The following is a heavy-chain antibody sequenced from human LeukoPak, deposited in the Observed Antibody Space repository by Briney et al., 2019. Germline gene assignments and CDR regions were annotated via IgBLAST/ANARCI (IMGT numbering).Heavy chain of an antibody. D-gene: IGHD3-10*01. V-gene: IGHV4-39*01. CDR2: IYYSGST. Sequence: SETLSLTCTVSGGSISSSSYYWGWIRQPPGKGLEWIGSIYYSGSTYYNPSLKSRVTISVDTSKNQFSLKLSSVTAADTAVYYCARLSGSRVRGVLDYWGQGTLVTVSS. CDR1: GGSISSSSYY. J-gene: IGHJ4*02. CDR3: ARLSGSRVRGVLDY.